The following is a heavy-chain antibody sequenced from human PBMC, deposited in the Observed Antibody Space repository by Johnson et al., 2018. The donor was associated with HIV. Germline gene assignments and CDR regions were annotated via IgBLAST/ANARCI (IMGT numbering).Heavy chain of an antibody. V-gene: IGHV3-33*03. CDR2: IWHDGRDV. D-gene: IGHD5-12*01. CDR3: AKDQHGPLVPTVMRDDAFDI. J-gene: IGHJ3*02. CDR1: GFTFSSYG. Sequence: QVQLVESGGGVLQPGTSLRLSCAASGFTFSSYGIHWVRQAPGMGLEWVAFIWHDGRDVYYADSVKGRFTVSRDNSKNAVYLQMNSLGAGDTAVYYCAKDQHGPLVPTVMRDDAFDIWGQGTMVTVSS.